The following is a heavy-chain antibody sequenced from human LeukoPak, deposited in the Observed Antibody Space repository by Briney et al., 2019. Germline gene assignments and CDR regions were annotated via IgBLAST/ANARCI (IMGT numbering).Heavy chain of an antibody. Sequence: SETLSLTCTVSGDPISSYYWSWVRQPAGKGLEWIGRIHPSGSTNYNPSLKSRVTLSVDTSKNQFSLKLSSVTAADTAVYYCAREGDAARYSSGWPSPFDYWGQGTLVTVSS. CDR3: AREGDAARYSSGWPSPFDY. D-gene: IGHD6-19*01. CDR1: GDPISSYY. J-gene: IGHJ4*02. CDR2: IHPSGST. V-gene: IGHV4-4*07.